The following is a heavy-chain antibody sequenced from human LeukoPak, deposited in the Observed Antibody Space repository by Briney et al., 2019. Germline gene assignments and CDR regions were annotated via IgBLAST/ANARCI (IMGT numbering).Heavy chain of an antibody. J-gene: IGHJ2*01. CDR1: GGSISTYY. CDR2: IHYSGST. V-gene: IGHV4-59*08. D-gene: IGHD6-13*01. Sequence: PSETLSLTCTVSGGSISTYYWSWIRQPPGKGLEWIGCIHYSGSTNYNPSLKSRVTISADTPKNQFSLKLSSVTAADTAVYYCARKAGADWYFDLWGRGTLVTVSS. CDR3: ARKAGADWYFDL.